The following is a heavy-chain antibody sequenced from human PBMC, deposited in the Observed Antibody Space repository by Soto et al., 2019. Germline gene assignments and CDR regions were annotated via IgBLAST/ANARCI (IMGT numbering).Heavy chain of an antibody. J-gene: IGHJ6*02. CDR1: GYSFTIYW. Sequence: GESLKISCKGSGYSFTIYWISWVRQMPGKGLEWMGRIDPSDSYTNYSPSFQGHVTTSADKSISTAYLQWSSLKASDTAMYYCARHAKYDFWSGYYTYYYYGMDVWGQGTTVTVSS. D-gene: IGHD3-3*01. V-gene: IGHV5-10-1*01. CDR2: IDPSDSYT. CDR3: ARHAKYDFWSGYYTYYYYGMDV.